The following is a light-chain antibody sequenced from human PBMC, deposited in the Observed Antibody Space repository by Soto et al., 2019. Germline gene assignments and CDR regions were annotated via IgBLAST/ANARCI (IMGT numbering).Light chain of an antibody. V-gene: IGLV2-8*01. CDR2: EVS. Sequence: QSVLTQPPSASGSPGQSVTISCTGTSSDVGGYNYVSWYHQHPGRAPKLMIYEVSKRPSGVPDRFSGSKSGNTASLTVSGLQPEDEADYYCSSYAGSSNLGVFGGGTKVTVL. CDR1: SSDVGGYNY. CDR3: SSYAGSSNLGV. J-gene: IGLJ2*01.